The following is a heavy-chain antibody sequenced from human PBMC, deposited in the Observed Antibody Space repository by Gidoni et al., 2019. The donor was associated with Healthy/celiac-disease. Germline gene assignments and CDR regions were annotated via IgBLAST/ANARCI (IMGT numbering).Heavy chain of an antibody. V-gene: IGHV1-18*04. CDR1: GYTFPSYG. J-gene: IGHJ4*02. CDR2: ISAYNGNT. CDR3: ARAAAVAGTASGGDY. D-gene: IGHD6-19*01. Sequence: QVQLVQSGAEVKKPGASVKVSCKASGYTFPSYGISWVRQAPGQGLEWMGWISAYNGNTNYAQKLQGRVTMTTDTSTSTAYMELRSLRSDDTAVYYCARAAAVAGTASGGDYWGQGTLVTVSS.